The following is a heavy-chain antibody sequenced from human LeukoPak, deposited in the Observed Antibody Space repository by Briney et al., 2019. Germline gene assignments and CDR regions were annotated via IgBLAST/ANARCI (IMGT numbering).Heavy chain of an antibody. V-gene: IGHV3-74*01. J-gene: IGHJ5*02. CDR2: INSDGSRT. CDR1: GFTFSSYW. CDR3: ANGGTYSSGP. D-gene: IGHD3-22*01. Sequence: GGSLRLSCAASGFTFSSYWMHWVCQAPGKGLVWVSRINSDGSRTSYADSVTGRFTISRDNAKSTVYLQMNTLRAEDTAVYYCANGGTYSSGPWGQGTLVTVSS.